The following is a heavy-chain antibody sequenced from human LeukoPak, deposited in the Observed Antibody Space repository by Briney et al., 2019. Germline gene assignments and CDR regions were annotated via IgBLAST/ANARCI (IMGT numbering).Heavy chain of an antibody. J-gene: IGHJ6*04. CDR1: GFTFSSYA. Sequence: GGSLRLSCAASGFTFSSYAMSWVRQIPGKGLEWVSAISGSDAGTYYADSVKGRFTISRDNSKNTLYLQMNSLRAEDTAVYYCARDGYSGYDFGLDVWGKGTTVTVSS. D-gene: IGHD5-12*01. CDR3: ARDGYSGYDFGLDV. CDR2: ISGSDAGT. V-gene: IGHV3-23*01.